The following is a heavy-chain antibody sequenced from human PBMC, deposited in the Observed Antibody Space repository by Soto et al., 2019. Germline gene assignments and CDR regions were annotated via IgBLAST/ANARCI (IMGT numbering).Heavy chain of an antibody. CDR3: ARTPGGWFDP. CDR1: GGSLSSGDYY. V-gene: IGHV4-30-4*01. Sequence: LSLTCTVSGGSLSSGDYYWSWIRQPPGKGLEWIGYIYYSGSTYYSPSLKSRVTISMDPSKNQFSLKLNSVTAADAAVYYCARTPGGWFDPWGRGTLVTVSS. CDR2: IYYSGST. D-gene: IGHD3-16*01. J-gene: IGHJ5*02.